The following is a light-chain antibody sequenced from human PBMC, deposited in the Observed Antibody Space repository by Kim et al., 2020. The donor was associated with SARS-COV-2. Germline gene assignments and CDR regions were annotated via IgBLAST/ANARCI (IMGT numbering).Light chain of an antibody. J-gene: IGLJ1*01. V-gene: IGLV2-14*03. CDR2: DVT. CDR1: NGDICGFNF. CDR3: SSYTFNTKGV. Sequence: QSALAQPASVSGSLGQSITISCTGRNGDICGFNFVSWYQQHPGKAPKLIIYDVTKRPSGVSDRFSAFKSGNTASLTISGLRAEDVAAYFCSSYTFNTKGVFGGGTKVTVL.